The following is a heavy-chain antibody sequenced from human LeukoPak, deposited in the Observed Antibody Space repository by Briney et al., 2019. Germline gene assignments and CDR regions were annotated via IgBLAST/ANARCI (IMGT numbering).Heavy chain of an antibody. Sequence: HTAGSLRLSCAASGFTFSSYGMHWVRQAPGRGLEWVAVIWYDGSNKYYADSVKGRFTISRDNSKNTLYLQMNSLRAEDTAVYYCARDAAGFDYWGQGTLVTVSS. J-gene: IGHJ4*02. CDR1: GFTFSSYG. V-gene: IGHV3-33*01. D-gene: IGHD6-13*01. CDR3: ARDAAGFDY. CDR2: IWYDGSNK.